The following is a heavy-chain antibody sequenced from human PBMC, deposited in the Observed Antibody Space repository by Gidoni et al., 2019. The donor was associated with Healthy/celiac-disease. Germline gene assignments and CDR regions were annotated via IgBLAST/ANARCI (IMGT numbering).Heavy chain of an antibody. V-gene: IGHV1-46*01. CDR1: GYTFTSYY. Sequence: QVQLVQSGAEVTKPGASVKVSCKASGYTFTSYYLHWVGQAPGQGLAWRGLNNPSGCSTRYGKKVQGRVNMTRDTSTSTVYMERSSLRSEDTAVYYCARGHSSSCRLWGQGTLVTVSS. CDR3: ARGHSSSCRL. D-gene: IGHD6-13*01. CDR2: NNPSGCST. J-gene: IGHJ4*02.